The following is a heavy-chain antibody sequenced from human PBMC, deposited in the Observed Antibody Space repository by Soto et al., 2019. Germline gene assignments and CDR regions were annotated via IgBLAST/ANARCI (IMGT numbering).Heavy chain of an antibody. Sequence: PGGSLRLSCAASGFTFSSYCMHWVRQAPGKGLEWVAVISYDGSNKYYADSVKGRFTISRDNSKNTLYLQMNSLRAEDTAVYYCARSDTAMVPPYYYYGMDVWGQGTTVTVSS. V-gene: IGHV3-30*03. J-gene: IGHJ6*02. D-gene: IGHD5-18*01. CDR2: ISYDGSNK. CDR3: ARSDTAMVPPYYYYGMDV. CDR1: GFTFSSYC.